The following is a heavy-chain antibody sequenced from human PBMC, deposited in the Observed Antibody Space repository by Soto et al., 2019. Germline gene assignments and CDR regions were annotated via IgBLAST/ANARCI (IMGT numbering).Heavy chain of an antibody. CDR3: ARALVRFLHWVPDHYYYTMDV. D-gene: IGHD3-3*01. CDR2: INPNSGDT. Sequence: GASVKVSCKPSGQTFTAYYIHWCRQAPGQGLEGMGGINPNSGDTNYSQKFQGRVTMTRDTSIRTVYMELSGLRSDDTAVYYCARALVRFLHWVPDHYYYTMDVWGQGNKVTASS. J-gene: IGHJ6*02. CDR1: GQTFTAYY. V-gene: IGHV1-2*02.